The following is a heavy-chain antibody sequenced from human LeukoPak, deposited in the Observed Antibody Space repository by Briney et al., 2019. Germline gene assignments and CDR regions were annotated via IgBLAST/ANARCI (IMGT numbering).Heavy chain of an antibody. Sequence: GESLKISCKGSGYSFTSYWIGWVRQMPGKGLEWMGIIYPGDSDIRYSPSFQGQVTISADKSISTAYLQWSSLKASDTAMYYCTRSVASSGWTPGVWGQGTLVTVSS. CDR2: IYPGDSDI. J-gene: IGHJ4*02. V-gene: IGHV5-51*01. CDR3: TRSVASSGWTPGV. CDR1: GYSFTSYW. D-gene: IGHD6-19*01.